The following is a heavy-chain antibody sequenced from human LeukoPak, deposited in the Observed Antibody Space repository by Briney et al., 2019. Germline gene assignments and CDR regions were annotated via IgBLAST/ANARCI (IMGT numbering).Heavy chain of an antibody. CDR1: GGSLSPYY. J-gene: IGHJ6*02. D-gene: IGHD3-9*01. V-gene: IGHV4-59*01. CDR3: ARDHWLFSSKTWYYYGMDV. Sequence: SETLSLTCTVSGGSLSPYYWSWIRQSPGKGLEWIGYIDPSGSASYNPSLKSRVTIFVDTSKNLFSLILTSVSASDTAIYYCARDHWLFSSKTWYYYGMDVWGQGTTVTVSS. CDR2: IDPSGSA.